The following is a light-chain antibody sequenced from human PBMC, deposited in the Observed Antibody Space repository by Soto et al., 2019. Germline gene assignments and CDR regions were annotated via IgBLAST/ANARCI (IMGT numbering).Light chain of an antibody. V-gene: IGKV1-39*01. CDR3: QQSYSTPPT. CDR2: AAS. J-gene: IGKJ1*01. CDR1: QSISSY. Sequence: SSLSASVGDRVTITCRASQSISSYLNWYQQKPGKAPKLLIYAASSLQSGVPSRFSGSGSGTDFTLTISSLQPEDFATYYCQQSYSTPPTFGQGTKVDIK.